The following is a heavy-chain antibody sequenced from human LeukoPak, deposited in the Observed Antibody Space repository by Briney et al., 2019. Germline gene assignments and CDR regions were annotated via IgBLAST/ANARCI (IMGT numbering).Heavy chain of an antibody. CDR3: AKHSYRVDSFTDY. V-gene: IGHV3-23*01. J-gene: IGHJ4*02. CDR2: ISDSGGTT. Sequence: GGSLRLSCAASGFTFSTYAMSWVRQAPGKGLECVSGISDSGGTTYYADSVKGRFTISRDNSKNTLYLQMNSLRAEDTAVYYCAKHSYRVDSFTDYWGQGTLVTVSS. D-gene: IGHD5-12*01. CDR1: GFTFSTYA.